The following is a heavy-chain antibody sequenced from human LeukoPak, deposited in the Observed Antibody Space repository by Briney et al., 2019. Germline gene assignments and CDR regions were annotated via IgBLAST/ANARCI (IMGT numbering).Heavy chain of an antibody. Sequence: GGSLRLSCAASGFTITNYAMHWVRQAPGKGLEWVAVISYDGSNKYYADSVKGRFTISRDNSKNTLYLQMNSLRAEDTAVYYCARDGPNYYGSGSYYIDSLCYYAMDVWGKGTTVTVSS. J-gene: IGHJ6*04. D-gene: IGHD3-10*01. CDR2: ISYDGSNK. V-gene: IGHV3-30*04. CDR3: ARDGPNYYGSGSYYIDSLCYYAMDV. CDR1: GFTITNYA.